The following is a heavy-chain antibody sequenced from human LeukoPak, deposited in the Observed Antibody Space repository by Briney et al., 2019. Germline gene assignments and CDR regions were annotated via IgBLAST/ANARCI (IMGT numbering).Heavy chain of an antibody. J-gene: IGHJ6*03. D-gene: IGHD3-22*01. Sequence: PSETLSLTCTVSGGSISSYYWSWIRQPPGKGLEWIGYIYYSGSTYYNPSLRSRVTISVDTSKNQFSLKLSSVTAADTALYYCARSSEGRYYYDSSGFSYYYYYMDVWGKGTTVTISS. V-gene: IGHV4-59*01. CDR1: GGSISSYY. CDR3: ARSSEGRYYYDSSGFSYYYYYMDV. CDR2: IYYSGST.